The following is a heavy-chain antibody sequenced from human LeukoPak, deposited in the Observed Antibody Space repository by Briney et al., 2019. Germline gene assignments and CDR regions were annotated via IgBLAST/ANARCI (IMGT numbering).Heavy chain of an antibody. CDR3: ARGRRRTRIVGATPSDY. J-gene: IGHJ4*02. Sequence: PSETLSLTCAVYGGSFSGYYLSWIRQPPGKGLEWIGEINHSGGTNYNTSLKSRVTISVDTSKNQFSLKLSSVTAADTAVYYCARGRRRTRIVGATPSDYWGQGTLVTVSS. CDR2: INHSGGT. D-gene: IGHD1-26*01. V-gene: IGHV4-34*01. CDR1: GGSFSGYY.